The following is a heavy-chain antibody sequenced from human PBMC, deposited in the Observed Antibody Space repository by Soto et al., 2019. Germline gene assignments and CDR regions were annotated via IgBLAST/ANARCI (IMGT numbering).Heavy chain of an antibody. CDR2: ISGSGGST. CDR3: GKGGGGYCISTSCPTDY. D-gene: IGHD2-2*01. CDR1: GFTFSSYA. J-gene: IGHJ4*02. V-gene: IGHV3-23*01. Sequence: EVQLLESGGGLVQPGGSLRLSCAASGFTFSSYAMSWVRQAPGKGLEWVSAISGSGGSTYYADSVKGRFTISRDNSKNPVYLQNDRLGTEDTAVYYCGKGGGGYCISTSCPTDYWGQGTLVTVSS.